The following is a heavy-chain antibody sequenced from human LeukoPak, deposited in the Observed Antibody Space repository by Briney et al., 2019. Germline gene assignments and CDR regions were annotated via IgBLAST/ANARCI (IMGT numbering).Heavy chain of an antibody. Sequence: SETLSLTCTVSGGSVSSGSYYWSWIRQPPGKGLEWIGYIYYSGSTNYNPSLKSRVTISVDTSKNQFALKLSSVTAADTAVYYCASSYAHPLDYWGQGTLVTVSS. J-gene: IGHJ4*02. CDR2: IYYSGST. CDR1: GGSVSSGSYY. V-gene: IGHV4-61*01. D-gene: IGHD2-2*01. CDR3: ASSYAHPLDY.